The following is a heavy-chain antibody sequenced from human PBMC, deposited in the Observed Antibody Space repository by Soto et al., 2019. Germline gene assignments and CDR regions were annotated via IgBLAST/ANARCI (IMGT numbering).Heavy chain of an antibody. CDR2: IWYDGSNK. J-gene: IGHJ4*02. CDR3: ARDNSWGIAVAGNPLDY. D-gene: IGHD6-19*01. CDR1: GFTFSSYG. V-gene: IGHV3-33*01. Sequence: GGSLRLSCAASGFTFSSYGMHWVRQAPGKGLEWVAVIWYDGSNKYYADSVKGRFTISRDNSKNTLYLQMNSLRAEDTAVYYCARDNSWGIAVAGNPLDYWGQGTLVTVSS.